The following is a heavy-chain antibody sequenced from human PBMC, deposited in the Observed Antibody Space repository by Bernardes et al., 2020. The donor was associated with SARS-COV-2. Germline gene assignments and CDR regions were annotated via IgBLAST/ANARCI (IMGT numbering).Heavy chain of an antibody. J-gene: IGHJ5*02. V-gene: IGHV1-8*01. D-gene: IGHD5-12*01. CDR2: MNPNSGHT. Sequence: SVKVSCKASGYTFTSYDIHWVRQVTGQGLEWMGWMNPNSGHTGYAQNFKGRVSMTRDSFINTAYMEVTSLTYEDTAVYYCARGPVDHADRGRRNWLDPWGQGTLVTVAS. CDR1: GYTFTSYD. CDR3: ARGPVDHADRGRRNWLDP.